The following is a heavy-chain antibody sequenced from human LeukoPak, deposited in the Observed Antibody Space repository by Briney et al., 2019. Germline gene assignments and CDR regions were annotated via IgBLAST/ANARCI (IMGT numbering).Heavy chain of an antibody. D-gene: IGHD3-10*01. Sequence: SETLSLTCTVSGGSISSSSYYWGWIRQPPGKGLEWIGSSYYSGSTYYNPSLKSRVTISVDTSKNQFSLKLSSVTAADTAVYYCARADVYYVSGRRIWFDPWGQGTLVTVRS. CDR1: GGSISSSSYY. CDR2: SYYSGST. V-gene: IGHV4-39*01. J-gene: IGHJ5*02. CDR3: ARADVYYVSGRRIWFDP.